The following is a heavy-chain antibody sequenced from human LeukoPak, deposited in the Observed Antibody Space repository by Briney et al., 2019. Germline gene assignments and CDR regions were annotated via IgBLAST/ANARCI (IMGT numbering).Heavy chain of an antibody. CDR1: GFSFNTYA. V-gene: IGHV3-33*01. Sequence: PGRSLTLSCAASGFSFNTYAMHWVRQAPGQGLEWVALIWHDGSHKFYSNSVRGQFTISRDNSKNTVYLQMNNLRPEDAAVYYCAREIFGSGSYPAFWGQGTLVTVSS. J-gene: IGHJ4*02. D-gene: IGHD3-10*01. CDR2: IWHDGSHK. CDR3: AREIFGSGSYPAF.